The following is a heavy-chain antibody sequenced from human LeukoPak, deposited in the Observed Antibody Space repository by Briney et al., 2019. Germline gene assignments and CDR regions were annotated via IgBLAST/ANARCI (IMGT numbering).Heavy chain of an antibody. CDR2: IYYSGST. CDR3: ARAITSIAVAGKSFDY. V-gene: IGHV4-59*12. CDR1: GGSINNYY. D-gene: IGHD6-19*01. Sequence: SETLSLTCSVSGGSINNYYWSWIRQPPRKGLEWIGLIYYSGSTNYNPSLKSRVTISVDTSKNQFSLKLSSVTAADTAVYYCARAITSIAVAGKSFDYWGQGTLVAVSS. J-gene: IGHJ4*02.